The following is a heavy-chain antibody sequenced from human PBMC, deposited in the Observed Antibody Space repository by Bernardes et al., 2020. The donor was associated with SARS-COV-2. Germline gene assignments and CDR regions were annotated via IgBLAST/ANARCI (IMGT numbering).Heavy chain of an antibody. CDR3: AYGRNRFDY. CDR1: GDSISSWY. CDR2: IYYSVNT. V-gene: IGHV4-59*01. J-gene: IGHJ4*02. D-gene: IGHD1-26*01. Sequence: SETLSLTFTVSGDSISSWYWRWFRQPPGQGLEWLGYIYYSVNTDYNPSLKSRVAISGDTSKKQFSLNLRSVTAADTAVYFCAYGRNRFDYWGQGILVTVSS.